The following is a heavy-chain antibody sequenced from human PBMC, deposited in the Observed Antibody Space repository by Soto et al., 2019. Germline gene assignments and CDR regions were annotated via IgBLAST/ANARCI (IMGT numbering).Heavy chain of an antibody. Sequence: QVQLVQSGAEVKKLGSSVKVSCKASGGTFSSYAITWVRQAPGQGLDWMGEIIPIFGSTNFAQKVQGRVTITADNSATTAYMELSSLTSEDTSVDYWARMGGSFLDSWGQGTLVTVSS. CDR2: IIPIFGST. D-gene: IGHD1-26*01. CDR3: ARMGGSFLDS. CDR1: GGTFSSYA. J-gene: IGHJ5*01. V-gene: IGHV1-69*06.